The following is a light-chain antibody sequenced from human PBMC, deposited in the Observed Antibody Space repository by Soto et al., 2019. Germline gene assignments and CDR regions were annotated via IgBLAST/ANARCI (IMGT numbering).Light chain of an antibody. V-gene: IGLV2-8*01. CDR2: EVT. CDR1: SSDVGAYNY. CDR3: SSFASSNTWV. Sequence: QSALNQPPSASGSPGQSVTISCTGTSSDVGAYNYVSWYQQHAGKAPKLVIYEVTKRPSGVPDRFSGSKSANTASLTVSGLLAEDEADYYCSSFASSNTWVFGGGTKLTVL. J-gene: IGLJ3*02.